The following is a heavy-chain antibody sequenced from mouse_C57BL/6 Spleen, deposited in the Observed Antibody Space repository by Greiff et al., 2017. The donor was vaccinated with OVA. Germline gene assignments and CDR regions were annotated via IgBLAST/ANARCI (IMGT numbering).Heavy chain of an antibody. CDR2: IRNKANGYTT. V-gene: IGHV7-3*01. Sequence: EVKLMESGGGLVQPGGSLSLSCAASGFTFTDYYMSWVRQPPGKALEWLGFIRNKANGYTTEYSASVKGRFTISRDNSQSILYLQMDALGAEDSATYYCARYRWYFDVWGTGTTVTVSS. CDR1: GFTFTDYY. J-gene: IGHJ1*03. CDR3: ARYRWYFDV.